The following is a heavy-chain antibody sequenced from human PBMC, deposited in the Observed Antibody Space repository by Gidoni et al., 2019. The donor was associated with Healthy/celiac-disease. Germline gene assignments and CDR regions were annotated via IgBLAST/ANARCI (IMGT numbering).Heavy chain of an antibody. CDR3: ARGHFGYSSGWYEGWFDP. CDR2: IYTSGST. D-gene: IGHD6-19*01. Sequence: LSETLSLTCPVSGGSISSYYWSWIRQPAGKGLEWIGRIYTSGSTNYNPSLKSRVTMSVDTSKNQFSLKLSSVTAADTAVYYCARGHFGYSSGWYEGWFDPWGQGTLVTVSS. V-gene: IGHV4-4*07. CDR1: GGSISSYY. J-gene: IGHJ5*02.